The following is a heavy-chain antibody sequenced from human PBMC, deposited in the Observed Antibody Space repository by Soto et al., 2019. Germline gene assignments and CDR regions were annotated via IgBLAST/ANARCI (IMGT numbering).Heavy chain of an antibody. D-gene: IGHD3-10*01. V-gene: IGHV3-7*04. CDR1: GFTFSSYW. CDR2: IKQDGSEK. J-gene: IGHJ6*02. Sequence: EVQLVESGGGLVQPGGSLRLSCAASGFTFSSYWMSWVRQAPGKGLEWVANIKQDGSEKYYVDSVKGRFTISRDNAKNSLYPQRHGRRAEDGAGYYWARVPRGPYYSPAMHAGGQGPTATVS. CDR3: ARVPRGPYYSPAMHA.